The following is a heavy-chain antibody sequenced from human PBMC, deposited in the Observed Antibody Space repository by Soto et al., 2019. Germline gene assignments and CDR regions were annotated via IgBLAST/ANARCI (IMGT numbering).Heavy chain of an antibody. J-gene: IGHJ3*02. D-gene: IGHD3-22*01. CDR2: ISAYNGNT. Sequence: ASVKVSCKASGYTFTSYGISWVRQAPGQGLEWMGWISAYNGNTNYAQKLQGRVTMTTDTSTSTAYMELRSLRSDDTAVYYCAREGGYYDSSGHYGHVSAFDIWGQGTMVTVSS. CDR3: AREGGYYDSSGHYGHVSAFDI. CDR1: GYTFTSYG. V-gene: IGHV1-18*04.